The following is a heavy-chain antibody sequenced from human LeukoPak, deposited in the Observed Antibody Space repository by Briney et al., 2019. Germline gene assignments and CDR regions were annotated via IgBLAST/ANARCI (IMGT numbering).Heavy chain of an antibody. CDR2: ISYDGRNK. D-gene: IGHD3-22*01. Sequence: GGSLRLSCAASGFTFRSYGMHWVRQAPGKGLEWVAVISYDGRNKYYADSVKGRFIISRDNSKNTLYLQMKRLRAEDTAVYYCAKGGSYYDSRLDYWGQGTLVTVSS. V-gene: IGHV3-30*18. CDR1: GFTFRSYG. J-gene: IGHJ4*02. CDR3: AKGGSYYDSRLDY.